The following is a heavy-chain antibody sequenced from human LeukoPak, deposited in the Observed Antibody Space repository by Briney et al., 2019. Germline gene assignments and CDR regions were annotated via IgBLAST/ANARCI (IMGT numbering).Heavy chain of an antibody. J-gene: IGHJ6*03. V-gene: IGHV1-3*01. CDR2: INAGNGNT. D-gene: IGHD6-25*01. CDR3: GLSGNYYYYYMDV. Sequence: GASVKVSCKASGYSFTSHAMHWVRQAPGQRLEWMGWINAGNGNTKYSQKFQGRLTITADESTTTAYMELSSLRSDDTAIYYCGLSGNYYYYYMDVWGKGTTVTISS. CDR1: GYSFTSHA.